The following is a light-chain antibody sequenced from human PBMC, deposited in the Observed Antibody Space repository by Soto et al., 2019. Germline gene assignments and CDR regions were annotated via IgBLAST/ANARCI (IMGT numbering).Light chain of an antibody. CDR3: QQSYSSPRT. V-gene: IGKV1-39*01. CDR2: AAS. Sequence: DIQMTQSPSTLSASVGDRVTITCRASQSISSWLAWYQQKPGKAPKLLIYAASSLQSGVPSRFSGSGYGTDFTLTITSLQSEDFAIYYCQQSYSSPRTFGQGTKVESK. J-gene: IGKJ1*01. CDR1: QSISSW.